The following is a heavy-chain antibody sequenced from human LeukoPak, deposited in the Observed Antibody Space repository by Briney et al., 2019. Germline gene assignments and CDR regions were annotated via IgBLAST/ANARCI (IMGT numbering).Heavy chain of an antibody. CDR3: TRVTSPYSYYYMDV. Sequence: PGRSLRLSCTASGFTFGDYAMSWVRQAPGKGLEWVGFIRSKAYGGTTEYAASVKDRFTISRDDSKSIAYLQMNSLKTEDTAVYYCTRVTSPYSYYYMDVWGKGTTVTVSS. CDR1: GFTFGDYA. V-gene: IGHV3-49*04. D-gene: IGHD1-20*01. CDR2: IRSKAYGGTT. J-gene: IGHJ6*03.